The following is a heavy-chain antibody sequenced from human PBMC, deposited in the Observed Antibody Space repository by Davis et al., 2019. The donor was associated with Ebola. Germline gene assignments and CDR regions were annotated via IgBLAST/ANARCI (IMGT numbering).Heavy chain of an antibody. V-gene: IGHV4-39*01. CDR1: GGSFSGYY. CDR3: ARQGRLYYYYGMDV. J-gene: IGHJ6*02. Sequence: MPSETLSLTCAVYGGSFSGYYWGWIRQPPGKGLEWIGSIYYSGSTYYNPSLKSRVTISVDTSKNQFSLKLSSVTAADTAVYYCARQGRLYYYYGMDVWGQGTTVTVSS. CDR2: IYYSGST.